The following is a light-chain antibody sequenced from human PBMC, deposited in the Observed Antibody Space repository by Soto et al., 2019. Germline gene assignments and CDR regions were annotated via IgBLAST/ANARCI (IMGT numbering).Light chain of an antibody. CDR2: EVI. J-gene: IGLJ1*01. V-gene: IGLV2-23*02. Sequence: QSVLTQVASVSGSPGQSITISCTGTSSDVGTFNLVSWYQQHPGKAPRLMNEVIKRPSGVSNRFSGSKSGNTASLTISGLQADDDADSYCCSYAGSTVYVFGPGTKVTVL. CDR1: SSDVGTFNL. CDR3: CSYAGSTVYV.